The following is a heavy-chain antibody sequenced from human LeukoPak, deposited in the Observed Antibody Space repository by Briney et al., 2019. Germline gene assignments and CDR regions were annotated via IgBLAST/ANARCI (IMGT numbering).Heavy chain of an antibody. Sequence: GGSLRLSCAASGFTFSSYAMHWVRQAPGKGLEWVAVISYDGSNKYYADSVKGRFTISRANSKNTLYMQMNSLRAEDTAVYSCASGFGELLSSWGQGALVTVSS. D-gene: IGHD3-10*01. CDR2: ISYDGSNK. CDR1: GFTFSSYA. J-gene: IGHJ4*02. V-gene: IGHV3-30*04. CDR3: ASGFGELLSS.